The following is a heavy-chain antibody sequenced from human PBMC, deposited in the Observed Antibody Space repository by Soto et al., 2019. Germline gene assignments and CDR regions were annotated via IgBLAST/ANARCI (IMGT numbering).Heavy chain of an antibody. V-gene: IGHV5-51*01. CDR1: GYSFITYW. Sequence: PGASLKISCKGSGYSFITYWIGWVRQMPGKGLEWMGIIYPGDSDIRYSPSFQGQVTISADKSITTAFLQWSSLKASDTAMYYCARHKPNYYDSSGYLDYWGQGTLVTVSS. CDR2: IYPGDSDI. CDR3: ARHKPNYYDSSGYLDY. J-gene: IGHJ4*02. D-gene: IGHD3-22*01.